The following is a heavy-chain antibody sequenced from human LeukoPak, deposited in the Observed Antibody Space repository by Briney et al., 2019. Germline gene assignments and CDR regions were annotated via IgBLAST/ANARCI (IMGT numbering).Heavy chain of an antibody. D-gene: IGHD3-3*01. V-gene: IGHV3-7*01. CDR2: IKQDGSEK. Sequence: PGGSLRLSCAASGFTFSSYWMSWVRQAPGKGLEWVANIKQDGSEKYYVDSVKGRFTISRDNAKNSLYLQMNSLRAEDTAVYYCARPYYDFWSGYSHDAFDIWGQGTMVTVSS. CDR1: GFTFSSYW. J-gene: IGHJ3*02. CDR3: ARPYYDFWSGYSHDAFDI.